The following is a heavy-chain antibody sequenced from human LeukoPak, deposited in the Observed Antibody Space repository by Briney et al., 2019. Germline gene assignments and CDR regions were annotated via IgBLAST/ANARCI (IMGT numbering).Heavy chain of an antibody. Sequence: PSETLSLTCTVSGDSVTNYYWSWIRLPPGKGLEGIGYIDKSGNTNYNPSLKSRVIISVDTSKNQLSLNLISVTAADTAVYYCARVPSRRCNDGTCYPIFDSWGQGTLVTVSS. CDR1: GDSVTNYY. V-gene: IGHV4-59*02. CDR2: IDKSGNT. CDR3: ARVPSRRCNDGTCYPIFDS. D-gene: IGHD2-15*01. J-gene: IGHJ4*02.